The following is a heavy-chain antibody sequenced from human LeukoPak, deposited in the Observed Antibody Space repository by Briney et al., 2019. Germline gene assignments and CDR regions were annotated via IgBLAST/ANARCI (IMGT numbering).Heavy chain of an antibody. CDR1: GGSISSGSYY. J-gene: IGHJ4*02. V-gene: IGHV4-61*01. CDR2: IYYSGST. CDR3: ARRHVEYSSSSDPYYFDY. D-gene: IGHD6-6*01. Sequence: PSETLSLTCTVSGGSISSGSYYWSWIRQPPGKGLEWIGYIYYSGSTNYNPSLKSRVTISVDTSKNQFSLKLSSVTAADTAVYYCARRHVEYSSSSDPYYFDYWGQGTLVTVSS.